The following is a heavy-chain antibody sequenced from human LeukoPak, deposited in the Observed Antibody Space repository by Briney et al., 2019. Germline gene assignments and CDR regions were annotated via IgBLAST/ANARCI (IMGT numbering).Heavy chain of an antibody. D-gene: IGHD2-15*01. J-gene: IGHJ4*02. CDR3: AREKDLDINEVVAATYYFDY. CDR1: GLTFSSFR. CDR2: IKQDGSEK. V-gene: IGHV3-7*03. Sequence: GGPLSFSCAASGLTFSSFRMSWVGQAPGKGLKWVANIKQDGSEKYYVDSVKGRFTISRDNAKNSLYLQMNSLRAEDTAVYYCAREKDLDINEVVAATYYFDYWGQGTLVTVSS.